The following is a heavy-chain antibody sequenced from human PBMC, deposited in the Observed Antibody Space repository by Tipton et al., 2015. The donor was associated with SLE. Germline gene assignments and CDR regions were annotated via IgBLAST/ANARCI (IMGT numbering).Heavy chain of an antibody. CDR2: IYSGGAS. V-gene: IGHV3-53*04. CDR3: ARARGADDAFDI. Sequence: SLRLSCAASGFIVSSTYMAWVRPAPGMGLECVSVIYSGGASYYADSVKGRFTFSRHDSKNTLYLQMNSLRPEDTAIYYCARARGADDAFDIWGQGTLVTVSS. J-gene: IGHJ3*02. CDR1: GFIVSSTY. D-gene: IGHD3-10*01.